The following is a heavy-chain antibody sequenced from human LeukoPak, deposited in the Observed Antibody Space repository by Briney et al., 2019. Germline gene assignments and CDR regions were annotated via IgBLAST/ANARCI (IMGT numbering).Heavy chain of an antibody. CDR1: GFTFSSYG. CDR3: AKDRFWLGDLLYGMDV. CDR2: ISYDGSK. Sequence: PGGSLRLSCAASGFTFSSYGMHWVRQAPGKGLEWVAVISYDGSKYYADSVKGRFTISRDNSKNTLYLQMNSLRAEDTAVYYCAKDRFWLGDLLYGMDVWGQGTTVTVSS. J-gene: IGHJ6*02. V-gene: IGHV3-30*18. D-gene: IGHD3-10*01.